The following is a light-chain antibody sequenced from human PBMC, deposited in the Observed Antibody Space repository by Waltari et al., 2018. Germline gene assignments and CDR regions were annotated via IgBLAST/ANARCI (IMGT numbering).Light chain of an antibody. CDR2: SND. Sequence: QSVLTQPPSASGTPGQRVTISCSGSNSNIGSNTVNWYQQVPGTAPKLLIYSNDQRPSGVPDRFSGSKSGTSASLAISGLQSEDEADYYCATWDDRLTGMVFGGGTKVTVL. CDR1: NSNIGSNT. CDR3: ATWDDRLTGMV. J-gene: IGLJ2*01. V-gene: IGLV1-44*01.